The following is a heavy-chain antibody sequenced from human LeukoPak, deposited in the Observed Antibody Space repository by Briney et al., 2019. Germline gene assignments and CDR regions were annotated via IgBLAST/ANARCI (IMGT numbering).Heavy chain of an antibody. Sequence: GGPLRLSCAASGFTFSSYAMSWVRQAPGKGLEWVSAISGSGGSTYYADSVKGRFTISRDNSKNTLYLQMNSLRAEDTAVYYCAKEVVVVPAARGFVDYWGQGILVTVSS. D-gene: IGHD2-2*01. CDR3: AKEVVVVPAARGFVDY. CDR2: ISGSGGST. J-gene: IGHJ4*02. CDR1: GFTFSSYA. V-gene: IGHV3-23*01.